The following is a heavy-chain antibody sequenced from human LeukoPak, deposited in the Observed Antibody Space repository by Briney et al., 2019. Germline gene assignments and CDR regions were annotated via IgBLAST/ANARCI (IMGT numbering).Heavy chain of an antibody. CDR2: ISGSATNT. CDR3: AKPVPGYGTTWYFDS. V-gene: IGHV3-23*01. D-gene: IGHD6-13*01. CDR1: GFTFSSYA. Sequence: GGSLRLSCVASGFTFSSYAMNWVRQAPGKGLEWVSGISGSATNTYYADSVKGRFTISRDNSKNTLYLQMNSLRAEDTAIYLCAKPVPGYGTTWYFDSWGQGTLITVSS. J-gene: IGHJ4*02.